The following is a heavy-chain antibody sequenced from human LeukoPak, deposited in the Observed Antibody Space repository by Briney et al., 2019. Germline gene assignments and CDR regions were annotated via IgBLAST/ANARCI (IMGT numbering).Heavy chain of an antibody. J-gene: IGHJ4*02. D-gene: IGHD6-19*01. Sequence: GGSLRLSCAAYGFTFSSYAMSWVRQAPGKGLEWVSAISGSGGSTYYADSVKGRFTISRDNSKNTLYLQMNSLRAEDTAVYYCAKVEADLNSSGWYGVDYWGQGTLVTVSS. CDR3: AKVEADLNSSGWYGVDY. CDR1: GFTFSSYA. CDR2: ISGSGGST. V-gene: IGHV3-23*01.